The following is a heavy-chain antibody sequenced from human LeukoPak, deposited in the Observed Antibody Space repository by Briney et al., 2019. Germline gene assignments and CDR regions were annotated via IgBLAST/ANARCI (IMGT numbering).Heavy chain of an antibody. V-gene: IGHV4-39*07. Sequence: SETLSLTCTVSGGSISSSSYYWGWIRQPPGKGLEWIGSIYYSGSTYYNPSLKSRVTISVDTSKNQFSLKLSSVTAADTAVYYCAGDFGSYSVYSGSYLYAFDIWGQGTMVTVSS. CDR3: AGDFGSYSVYSGSYLYAFDI. CDR1: GGSISSSSYY. J-gene: IGHJ3*02. CDR2: IYYSGST. D-gene: IGHD1-26*01.